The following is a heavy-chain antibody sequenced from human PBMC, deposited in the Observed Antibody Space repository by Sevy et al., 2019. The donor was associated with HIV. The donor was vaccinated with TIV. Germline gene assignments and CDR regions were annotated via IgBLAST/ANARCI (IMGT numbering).Heavy chain of an antibody. V-gene: IGHV1-18*01. CDR2: ISAYNGNT. CDR1: GYTFTSYG. CDR3: ARDWGCSSTSCYTDNYFDY. J-gene: IGHJ4*02. D-gene: IGHD2-2*02. Sequence: ASVKVSCKASGYTFTSYGISWVRQAPGQGLEWMGWISAYNGNTNDAQKLQGRVTMTTDTSTSTAYMELRSLRSDDTAVYYCARDWGCSSTSCYTDNYFDYWGQGTLVTVSS.